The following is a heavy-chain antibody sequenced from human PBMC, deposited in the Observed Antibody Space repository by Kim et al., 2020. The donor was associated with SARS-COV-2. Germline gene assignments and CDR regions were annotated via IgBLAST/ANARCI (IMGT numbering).Heavy chain of an antibody. J-gene: IGHJ6*02. D-gene: IGHD1-1*01. Sequence: GGSLRLSCAASGFTFSDSYMSWIRQAPGKGLEWVSYISSSTSTIYYADSVKGRFTISRDNARNSLYLQMNSLRAEDTAVYYCAINEIRGHYYYAMDVWG. CDR2: ISSSTSTI. V-gene: IGHV3-11*04. CDR1: GFTFSDSY. CDR3: AINEIRGHYYYAMDV.